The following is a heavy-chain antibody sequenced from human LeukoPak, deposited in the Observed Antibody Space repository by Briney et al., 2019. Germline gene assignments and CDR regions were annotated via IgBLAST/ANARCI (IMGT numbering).Heavy chain of an antibody. Sequence: PGGSLRLSCAASGFTFSSYGMHWVRQAPGKGLEWVAVIWYDGSNKYYADSVKGRFTISRDNSKNTLYLQMNSLRAEDTAVYYCARGTRPWVMVTPNFDYWGQGTLVTVSS. CDR1: GFTFSSYG. V-gene: IGHV3-33*01. J-gene: IGHJ4*02. D-gene: IGHD2-21*02. CDR2: IWYDGSNK. CDR3: ARGTRPWVMVTPNFDY.